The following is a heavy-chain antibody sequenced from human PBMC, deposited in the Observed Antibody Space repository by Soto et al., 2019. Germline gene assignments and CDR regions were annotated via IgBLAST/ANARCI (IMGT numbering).Heavy chain of an antibody. V-gene: IGHV3-33*01. CDR1: GFTFSSYG. Sequence: QVQLVESGGGVVQPGRSLRLSCAASGFTFSSYGMHWVRQAPGKGLEWVAVIWYDGSNKYYADSVKGRFTISRDNSKNTLYLQMNSLRAEDTAVYYCARDRKPTAPNTFDPWGQGTLVTVSS. J-gene: IGHJ5*02. CDR3: ARDRKPTAPNTFDP. CDR2: IWYDGSNK.